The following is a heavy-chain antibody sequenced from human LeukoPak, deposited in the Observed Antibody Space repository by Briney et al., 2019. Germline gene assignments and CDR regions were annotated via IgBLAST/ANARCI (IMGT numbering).Heavy chain of an antibody. V-gene: IGHV3-64D*06. CDR3: VKDLLAVAGTSNY. CDR2: ISSNGGST. CDR1: GFTLSSCA. J-gene: IGHJ4*02. Sequence: PGGSVCLLCSPSGFTLSSCAVHWARQARGKGLEYVSYISSNGGSTYYADSVKGIFTISRDNSNNTLYLQMSSLRAEDTAVYYCVKDLLAVAGTSNYWGQGTLVTVSS. D-gene: IGHD6-19*01.